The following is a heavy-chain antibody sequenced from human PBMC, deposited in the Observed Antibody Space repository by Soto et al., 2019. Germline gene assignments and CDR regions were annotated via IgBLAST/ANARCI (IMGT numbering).Heavy chain of an antibody. J-gene: IGHJ6*02. V-gene: IGHV1-18*01. D-gene: IGHD3-16*01. Sequence: QVQLVQSGAEVKKPGASVRVSCKSSGYPFTHYGITWIRQAPGQGLEWMGWISPFNGNTNYGQTLQGRVTLTTETXTXXVYRELRSLRSDDTAVYYCARDQSFDRTYYYGIDVWGQGTTVTVSS. CDR2: ISPFNGNT. CDR3: ARDQSFDRTYYYGIDV. CDR1: GYPFTHYG.